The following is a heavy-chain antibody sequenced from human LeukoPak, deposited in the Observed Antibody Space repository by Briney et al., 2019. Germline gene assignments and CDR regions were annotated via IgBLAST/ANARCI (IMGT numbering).Heavy chain of an antibody. CDR2: ISAYNGNT. D-gene: IGHD3-22*01. Sequence: ASVKVSCKASGYTFTSYGISWVRQAPGQGLEWMGWISAYNGNTNYAQKLQGRVTMTTDTSTSTAYMELRSLRSDDTAVYYCARDRGGRKKWTMIVVATPGDAFDIWGQGTMVTVSS. CDR1: GYTFTSYG. V-gene: IGHV1-18*01. CDR3: ARDRGGRKKWTMIVVATPGDAFDI. J-gene: IGHJ3*02.